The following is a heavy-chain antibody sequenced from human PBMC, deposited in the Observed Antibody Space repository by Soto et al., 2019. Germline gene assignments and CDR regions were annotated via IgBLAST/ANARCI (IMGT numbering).Heavy chain of an antibody. CDR2: INPYNGNT. D-gene: IGHD3-16*01. CDR1: GYTFTSYG. Sequence: QVQLVQSGAQVKKPGASVKVSCKASGYTFTSYGISWVRQAPGQGLEWMGWINPYNGNTNYAQKLHGRVTMTTDTTPSTDYIELWSMRSADTDVYYCARVLFGVDYWGHGLPITVAS. CDR3: ARVLFGVDY. J-gene: IGHJ4*01. V-gene: IGHV1-18*01.